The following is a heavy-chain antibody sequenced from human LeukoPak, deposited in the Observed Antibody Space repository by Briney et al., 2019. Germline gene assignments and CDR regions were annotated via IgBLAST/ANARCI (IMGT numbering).Heavy chain of an antibody. J-gene: IGHJ4*02. V-gene: IGHV4-30-2*01. CDR3: ARESHGFDY. Sequence: SQTLSLTCAVSGGSISSGGYSWSWIRQPPGKGLEWIGYIYHSGSTYYNPSLKSRVTISVDRSKNQFSLKLSSVTAADTAVYYCARESHGFDYWGQGTLVTVSS. CDR2: IYHSGST. CDR1: GGSISSGGYS.